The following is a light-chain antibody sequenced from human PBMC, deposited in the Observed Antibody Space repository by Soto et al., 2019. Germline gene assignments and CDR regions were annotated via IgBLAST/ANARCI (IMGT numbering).Light chain of an antibody. CDR1: SSNIGANYD. CDR3: QSYDSSLNSV. Sequence: QLVLSQPPSVSGAPGQRITISCTGSSSNIGANYDVHWYRQVPGTAPKLLMSGDNNRPSGVADRFSGSKSGTSASLAITRLQAEDEADYYCQSYDSSLNSVFGTGTKLTVL. J-gene: IGLJ1*01. V-gene: IGLV1-40*01. CDR2: GDN.